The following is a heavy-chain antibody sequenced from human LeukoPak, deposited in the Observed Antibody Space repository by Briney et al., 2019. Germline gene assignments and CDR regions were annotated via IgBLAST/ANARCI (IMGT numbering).Heavy chain of an antibody. CDR2: INHSGST. Sequence: SETLSLTCAVYGGSFSGYYWSWIRQPPGKGLEWIGEINHSGSTSYNPSLKSRVTISVDTSKNQFSLKLSSVTAADTAVYYCARRAAARGFDYWGQGTLVTVSS. V-gene: IGHV4-34*01. D-gene: IGHD6-6*01. CDR3: ARRAAARGFDY. J-gene: IGHJ4*02. CDR1: GGSFSGYY.